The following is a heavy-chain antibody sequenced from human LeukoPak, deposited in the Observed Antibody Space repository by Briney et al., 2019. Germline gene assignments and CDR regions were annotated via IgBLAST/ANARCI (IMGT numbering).Heavy chain of an antibody. CDR2: FIPAIGRA. Sequence: SVKVSCKASGGTFSRSAISGVPPTPGQGLEWMGGFIPAIGRANYAQKVQGRGTITTDESTSTAYMELSSLRSEDTAVYYCARLSVGIYGDYGDAFDIWGQGTMVTVSS. CDR1: GGTFSRSA. V-gene: IGHV1-69*05. D-gene: IGHD4-17*01. CDR3: ARLSVGIYGDYGDAFDI. J-gene: IGHJ3*02.